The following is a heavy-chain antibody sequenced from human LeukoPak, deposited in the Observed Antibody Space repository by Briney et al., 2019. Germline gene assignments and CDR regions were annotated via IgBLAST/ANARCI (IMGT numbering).Heavy chain of an antibody. CDR1: GFTFSSYS. D-gene: IGHD3-10*01. V-gene: IGHV3-21*01. Sequence: GGSLRLSCAVSGFTFSSYSMNWVRQAPGKGLEWVSSISSSSSYIYYADSVKGRFTISRDNAKNSLYLQMNSLRAEDTAVCYCANGAYGSGSYFYYWGQGTLVTVSS. CDR2: ISSSSSYI. CDR3: ANGAYGSGSYFYY. J-gene: IGHJ4*02.